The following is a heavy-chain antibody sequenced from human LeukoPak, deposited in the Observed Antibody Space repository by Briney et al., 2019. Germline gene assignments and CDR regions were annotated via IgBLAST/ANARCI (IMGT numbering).Heavy chain of an antibody. J-gene: IGHJ4*02. D-gene: IGHD3-22*01. V-gene: IGHV1-24*01. CDR2: FDPEDGET. Sequence: ASVKVSCKVSGYTLTGLSMHWVRRAPGKGLEWMGGFDPEDGETIYAQKFQGRVTMTEDTSTDTAYMELSSLRSEDTAVYYCATRDYDSSGSFDYWGQGTLVTVSS. CDR3: ATRDYDSSGSFDY. CDR1: GYTLTGLS.